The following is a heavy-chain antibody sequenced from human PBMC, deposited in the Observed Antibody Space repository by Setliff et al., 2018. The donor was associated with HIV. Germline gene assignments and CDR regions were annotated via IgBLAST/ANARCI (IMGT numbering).Heavy chain of an antibody. V-gene: IGHV4-39*02. J-gene: IGHJ6*02. CDR3: ARDNYYNFWSGYWGMDV. D-gene: IGHD3-3*01. CDR2: IYYSGST. Sequence: SETLSLTCTVSGGSISSSSYYWGWIRQPPGKGLEWIGSIYYSGSTYYNPSLKSRVTISVDTSKNQFSLRLSSVTAADTAVYYCARDNYYNFWSGYWGMDVWGQGTTVTVSS. CDR1: GGSISSSSYY.